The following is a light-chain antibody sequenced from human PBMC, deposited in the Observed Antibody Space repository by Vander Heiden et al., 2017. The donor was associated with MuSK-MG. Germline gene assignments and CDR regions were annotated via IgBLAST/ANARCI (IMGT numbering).Light chain of an antibody. CDR3: CSYARSSVV. CDR2: EVS. V-gene: IGLV2-23*02. J-gene: IGLJ2*01. CDR1: SSDVGSYNL. Sequence: QSALTQTASVSGSPGQALTISCTGTSSDVGSYNLVSWYQQHPGKAPKLMIYEVSRRPAGGSDRFSGSKSGNTASLTIAGLQAEDEGDYYCCSYARSSVVFGGGTKLTVL.